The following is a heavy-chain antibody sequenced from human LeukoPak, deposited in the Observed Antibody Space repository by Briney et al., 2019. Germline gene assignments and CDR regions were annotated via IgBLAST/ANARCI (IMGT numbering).Heavy chain of an antibody. CDR3: AGGSYSSFDY. CDR1: GFTFSSYE. V-gene: IGHV3-48*03. D-gene: IGHD1-26*01. CDR2: ISSSGSAI. J-gene: IGHJ4*02. Sequence: GGSLRLSCAASGFTFSSYEMNWVRQAPGKGLEWVSYISSSGSAIYYADSVKGRFTISRDNAKNSLYLQMNSLRAEDTAVYYCAGGSYSSFDYWGQGTLVTVSS.